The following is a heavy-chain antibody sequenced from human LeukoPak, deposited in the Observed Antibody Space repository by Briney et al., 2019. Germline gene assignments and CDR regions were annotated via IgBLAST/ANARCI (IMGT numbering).Heavy chain of an antibody. D-gene: IGHD3-16*02. CDR1: GGSISSGSYH. Sequence: PSETLSLTCTVSGGSISSGSYHWSWIRQPAGKGLEWIGRIYTSGSTNYNPSLKSRVTISVDTSKNQFSLKLSSVTAADTAVYYCASEITFGGVTVEADWGQGTLVTVSS. J-gene: IGHJ4*02. V-gene: IGHV4-61*02. CDR3: ASEITFGGVTVEAD. CDR2: IYTSGST.